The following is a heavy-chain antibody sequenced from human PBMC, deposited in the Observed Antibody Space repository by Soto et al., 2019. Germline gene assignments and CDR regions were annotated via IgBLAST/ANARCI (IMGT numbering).Heavy chain of an antibody. D-gene: IGHD1-7*01. J-gene: IGHJ5*02. Sequence: SETLSLTCGVYGGYFSGYYWSWIRQPPGKGLEWIGEINHSGSTNYNPSLRSPVTISVDTSENQFSLKLSSVTAADTAVYYCARGGALELRRWFDPWGQGTLVTVSS. CDR2: INHSGST. V-gene: IGHV4-34*01. CDR1: GGYFSGYY. CDR3: ARGGALELRRWFDP.